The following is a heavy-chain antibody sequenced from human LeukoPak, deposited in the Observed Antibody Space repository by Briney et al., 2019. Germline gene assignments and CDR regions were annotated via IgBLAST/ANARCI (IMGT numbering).Heavy chain of an antibody. CDR3: ATGGAYTSGWFNI. J-gene: IGHJ5*02. CDR2: IFSSGGT. V-gene: IGHV4-4*09. CDR1: GGSVGGFY. D-gene: IGHD3-22*01. Sequence: SETLSLTCTVSGGSVGGFYWTWIRQPPGGGMQWIGFIFSSGGTNYNPSLKSRVAISTDTSKNQVSLGVTSVTAADTAVYYCATGGAYTSGWFNIWGQGTLVSVSS.